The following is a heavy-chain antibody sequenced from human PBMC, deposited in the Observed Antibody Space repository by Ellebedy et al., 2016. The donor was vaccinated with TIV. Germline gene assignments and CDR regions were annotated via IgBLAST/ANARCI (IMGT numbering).Heavy chain of an antibody. CDR2: IIPFLGTS. Sequence: AASVKVSCKASGGTFSSYAFSWVRQAPGQGLEWMGGIIPFLGTSNYAQKFQGRVTITADESTSTAYMELSSLRSEDTAVYCCATDSGWFDPWGQGTLVTVSP. CDR1: GGTFSSYA. J-gene: IGHJ5*02. V-gene: IGHV1-69*13. CDR3: ATDSGWFDP.